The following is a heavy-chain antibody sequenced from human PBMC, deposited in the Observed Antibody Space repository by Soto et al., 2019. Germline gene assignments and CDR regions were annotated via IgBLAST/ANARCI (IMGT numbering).Heavy chain of an antibody. J-gene: IGHJ4*02. V-gene: IGHV4-31*03. CDR3: ARYRFSGSCSKFDY. Sequence: QVQLQESGPGLMKPSQTLSLTCTVSGLTISSASYHWSWIRQHPGKGLEWVGNIYYNGSTYYSPSLKSRVTVWLDTSKNQFSLRLSSVTAADTAVYYCARYRFSGSCSKFDYWGQGTLVTVSS. CDR2: IYYNGST. D-gene: IGHD6-13*01. CDR1: GLTISSASYH.